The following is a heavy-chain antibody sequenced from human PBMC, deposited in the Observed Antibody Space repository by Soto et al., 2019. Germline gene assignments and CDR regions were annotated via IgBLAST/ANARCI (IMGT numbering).Heavy chain of an antibody. J-gene: IGHJ4*02. CDR3: ASSSGGSHSLLNFDY. Sequence: GASVKVSCKASGYTFTSYSIHWVRQAPRQRLEWMGWINAGNGNTKYSQKFQGRVTITRDTSASTAYMELSSLRSEDTAVYYCASSSGGSHSLLNFDYWGQGTLVTVSS. V-gene: IGHV1-3*01. CDR1: GYTFTSYS. D-gene: IGHD2-15*01. CDR2: INAGNGNT.